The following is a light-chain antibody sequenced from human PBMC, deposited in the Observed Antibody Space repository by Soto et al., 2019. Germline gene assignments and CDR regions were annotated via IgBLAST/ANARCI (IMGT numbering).Light chain of an antibody. Sequence: IVLTQCPVTLYFSQGGRATLSCRASQSVSSSYFAWYQQKPGQDPRLLIYAASRRASGIPDRFSGSGSGKDFTLTSNRLEPEDFAVYYCQQYGALPYTVGQGTKVDI. CDR1: QSVSSSY. J-gene: IGKJ2*01. V-gene: IGKV3-20*01. CDR3: QQYGALPYT. CDR2: AAS.